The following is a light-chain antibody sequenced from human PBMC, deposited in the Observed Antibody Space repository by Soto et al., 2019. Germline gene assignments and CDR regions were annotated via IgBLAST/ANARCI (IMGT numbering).Light chain of an antibody. CDR2: AAT. CDR3: QQSYNFLFT. V-gene: IGKV1-39*01. CDR1: QSISRY. J-gene: IGKJ3*01. Sequence: DIQMTQSPSSLSASVGDTVTITCRASQSISRYLNWYQQKPGKAPNLLIYAATSLQSGVPARFSGSGSATDFTLTISSLQPEDFATYFCQQSYNFLFTFGPGTKVDIK.